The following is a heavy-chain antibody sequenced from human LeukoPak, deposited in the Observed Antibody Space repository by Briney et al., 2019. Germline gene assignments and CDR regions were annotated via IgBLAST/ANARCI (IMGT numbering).Heavy chain of an antibody. D-gene: IGHD4-17*01. CDR2: INQDGNDK. CDR1: GFTFSSYG. V-gene: IGHV3-7*03. Sequence: GGSLRLSCAASGFTFSSYGMHWVRQAPGKGLEWLANINQDGNDKYYVDSVRGRFTISRDNAKRSLYLQMSSLGAEDTAVYFCTSGDYVDYWGQGTLVTVSS. CDR3: TSGDYVDY. J-gene: IGHJ4*02.